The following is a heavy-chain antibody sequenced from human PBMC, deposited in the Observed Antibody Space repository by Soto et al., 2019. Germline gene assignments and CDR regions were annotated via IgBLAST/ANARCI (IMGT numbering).Heavy chain of an antibody. CDR3: AKNPRYPGIEINY. CDR2: ISGGGDKT. V-gene: IGHV3-23*01. J-gene: IGHJ4*02. D-gene: IGHD3-10*01. CDR1: GLTFSSYG. Sequence: EVQLLESGGGLVQPGGSLRLSCAASGLTFSSYGMTWVRQAPGKGLEWVSRISGGGDKTYYADSVKGRFTISRGNSKNTLYLKMNSLRAEDTAVYYFAKNPRYPGIEINYWGQGTLVTVSS.